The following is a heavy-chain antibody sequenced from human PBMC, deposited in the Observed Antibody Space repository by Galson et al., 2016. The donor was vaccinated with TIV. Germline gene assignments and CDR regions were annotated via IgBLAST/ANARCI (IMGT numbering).Heavy chain of an antibody. J-gene: IGHJ4*02. D-gene: IGHD3-22*01. CDR3: ARELGESGSENYYPGFDC. CDR1: GFTVSSNF. V-gene: IGHV3-53*01. CDR2: IYRDGRT. Sequence: SLRLSCATSGFTVSSNFMSWVRQAPGKGLEWISIIYRDGRTSYTESVKGRFTISRDDSRNTLYLQMNALRAEDTAIYYCARELGESGSENYYPGFDCWGQGTLVTVSS.